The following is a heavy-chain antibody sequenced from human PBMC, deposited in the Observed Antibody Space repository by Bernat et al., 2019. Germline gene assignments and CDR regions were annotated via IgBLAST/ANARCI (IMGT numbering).Heavy chain of an antibody. Sequence: QVQLVQSGAEVKKPGASVKVSCKASGYTFTSYAMHWVRQAPGQRLEWMGWINAGNGNTKYSQKFQGRVTITRDTSASTAYMELSSLRSEDTAVYYCASPGAAAGTYYYYGMDVWGQGPTVTVSS. CDR1: GYTFTSYA. D-gene: IGHD6-13*01. V-gene: IGHV1-3*01. J-gene: IGHJ6*02. CDR3: ASPGAAAGTYYYYGMDV. CDR2: INAGNGNT.